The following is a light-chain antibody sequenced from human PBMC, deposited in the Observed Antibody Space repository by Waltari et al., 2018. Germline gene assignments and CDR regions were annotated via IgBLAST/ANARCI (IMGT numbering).Light chain of an antibody. Sequence: QSVLTQPPSESGTPGQRVIISCSGSRANIGGRYVYWYQHLPGAAPKLLINRNTPRPSRVPDRFSGSKSGTSASLAISGLRSEDEGDYFCATWDDTVGGPVFGGGTKLTVL. CDR1: RANIGGRY. V-gene: IGLV1-47*01. CDR2: RNT. CDR3: ATWDDTVGGPV. J-gene: IGLJ2*01.